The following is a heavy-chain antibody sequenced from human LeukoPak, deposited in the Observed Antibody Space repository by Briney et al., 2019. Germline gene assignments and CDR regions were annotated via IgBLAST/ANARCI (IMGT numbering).Heavy chain of an antibody. CDR1: GGSISSSSYY. Sequence: SETLSLTCTVSGGSISSSSYYWGWIRQPPGKGLEWIGSIYYSGSTYYNPSLKSRVTISVDTSKNQFSLKLSSVTAADTAVYYCARNRSGYCSSTSCPRRTNQSPGGGSMDVWGQGTTVTVSS. J-gene: IGHJ6*02. V-gene: IGHV4-39*01. D-gene: IGHD2-2*01. CDR2: IYYSGST. CDR3: ARNRSGYCSSTSCPRRTNQSPGGGSMDV.